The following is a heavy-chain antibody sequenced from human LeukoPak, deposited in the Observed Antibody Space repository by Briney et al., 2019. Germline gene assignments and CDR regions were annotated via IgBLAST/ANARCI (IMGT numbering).Heavy chain of an antibody. CDR3: ARLDGDSLFDY. D-gene: IGHD4-17*01. Sequence: SGTLSLTCTVSGGSISSSTYYWGWIRQPPGKGLEWIGSIYYSGSTYYNPSLKSRVTISVDTSKNQFSLKLSSVTAADTAVYYCARLDGDSLFDYWGQGTLATVSS. J-gene: IGHJ4*02. CDR2: IYYSGST. V-gene: IGHV4-39*01. CDR1: GGSISSSTYY.